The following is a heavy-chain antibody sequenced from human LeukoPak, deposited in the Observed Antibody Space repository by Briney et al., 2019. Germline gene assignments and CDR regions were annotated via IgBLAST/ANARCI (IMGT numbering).Heavy chain of an antibody. CDR3: AKDMAVGATYYYYGMDV. J-gene: IGHJ6*02. CDR2: ISWNSGSI. D-gene: IGHD1-26*01. CDR1: GFTFDDYA. V-gene: IGHV3-9*01. Sequence: PGRSLRLSCAASGFTFDDYAMHWVRQAPGQGLEWVSGISWNSGSIGYADSVKGRFTISRDNAKNSLYLQMNSLRAEDTALYYCAKDMAVGATYYYYGMDVWGQGTTVTVSS.